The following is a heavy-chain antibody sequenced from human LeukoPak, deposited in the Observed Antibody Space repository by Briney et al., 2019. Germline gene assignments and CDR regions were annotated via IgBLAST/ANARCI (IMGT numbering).Heavy chain of an antibody. J-gene: IGHJ1*01. D-gene: IGHD6-19*01. CDR3: ARTVAGPYPFQH. CDR1: GFTFSSYA. Sequence: GGSLRLSCAASGFTFSSYAMHWVRQAPGKGLEWVAVISYDGSNKYYADSVKGRFTISRDNSKNTLYLQMNSLRAEDTAVYYCARTVAGPYPFQHWGQGTLVTVSS. CDR2: ISYDGSNK. V-gene: IGHV3-30-3*01.